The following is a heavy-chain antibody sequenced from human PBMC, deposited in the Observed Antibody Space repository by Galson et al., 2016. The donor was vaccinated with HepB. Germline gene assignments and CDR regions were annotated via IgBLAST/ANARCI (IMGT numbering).Heavy chain of an antibody. CDR1: GFTFSSYA. Sequence: SLRLSCAASGFTFSSYAMHWVRQAPGKGLEWVADIWSNGNNKYYADSVRSRFSVSRDQAKNTLYMQMNSLRAEDTAVYYCARDSDTSGLHWYFDLWGRGTLVTVSS. V-gene: IGHV3-33*08. J-gene: IGHJ2*01. CDR2: IWSNGNNK. CDR3: ARDSDTSGLHWYFDL. D-gene: IGHD3-22*01.